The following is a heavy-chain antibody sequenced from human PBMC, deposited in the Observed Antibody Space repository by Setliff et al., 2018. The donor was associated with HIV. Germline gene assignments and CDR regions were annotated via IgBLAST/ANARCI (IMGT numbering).Heavy chain of an antibody. CDR1: GGTFSSYA. CDR3: ARGPSVFGVAFYYYYYMDV. Sequence: ASVKVSCKASGGTFSSYAISWVRQAPGQGLEWMGGIIPIFGTANYAQKFQGRVTITADESTSTAYMELSSLRSEDTAVYYCARGPSVFGVAFYYYYYMDVWGKGTTVTVSS. CDR2: IIPIFGTA. V-gene: IGHV1-69*13. D-gene: IGHD3-3*01. J-gene: IGHJ6*03.